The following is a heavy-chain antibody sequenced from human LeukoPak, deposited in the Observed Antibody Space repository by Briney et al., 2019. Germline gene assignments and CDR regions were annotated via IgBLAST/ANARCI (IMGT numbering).Heavy chain of an antibody. V-gene: IGHV4-59*01. J-gene: IGHJ4*02. Sequence: SETLSLTCTVSGGSISSYYWSWIRQPPGKGLEWIGYIYYSGSTNYNPSLKSRVTISVDTSKNQFSLKLSSVTAADTAVYYCAREGDHGDYSDYWGQGTLVTVSS. CDR3: AREGDHGDYSDY. CDR1: GGSISSYY. D-gene: IGHD4-17*01. CDR2: IYYSGST.